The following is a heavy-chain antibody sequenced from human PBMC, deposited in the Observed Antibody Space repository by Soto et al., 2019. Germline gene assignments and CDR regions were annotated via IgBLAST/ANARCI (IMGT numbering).Heavy chain of an antibody. CDR3: VRDFRDACRGSNCIDFDY. V-gene: IGHV1-18*01. D-gene: IGHD2-15*01. Sequence: QVQLLQSGAEVKEPGASVRVSCKATGYTFGSYGFSWVRQAPGQGLEWVGWVSARDGDTNSAMDLQGRVTFTTYTSTSTAYMDLTNLGSDDTAISYCVRDFRDACRGSNCIDFDYWGQGTLVTVSS. J-gene: IGHJ4*02. CDR2: VSARDGDT. CDR1: GYTFGSYG.